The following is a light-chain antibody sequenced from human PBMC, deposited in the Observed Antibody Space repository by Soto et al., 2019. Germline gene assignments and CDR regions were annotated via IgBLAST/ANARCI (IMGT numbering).Light chain of an antibody. Sequence: QSALTQPPSASGSPGQSVTISCTGTSSDVGGYNFVSWYQQHPGKAPKLIIYEVTQRPSGVPDRFSGSKSGNTASLTVSGLQADDEADYFCSSYAGSDMGVFGTGTQLTVL. CDR1: SSDVGGYNF. CDR3: SSYAGSDMGV. V-gene: IGLV2-8*01. CDR2: EVT. J-gene: IGLJ1*01.